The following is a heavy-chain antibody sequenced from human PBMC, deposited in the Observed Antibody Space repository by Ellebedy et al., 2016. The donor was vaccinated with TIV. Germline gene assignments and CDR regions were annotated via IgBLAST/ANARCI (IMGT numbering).Heavy chain of an antibody. CDR3: ARTYYYDSSGYPLFDY. D-gene: IGHD3-22*01. CDR1: GGSISSSSYY. CDR2: IYYSGST. J-gene: IGHJ4*02. V-gene: IGHV4-39*01. Sequence: MPSETLSLTCTVSGGSISSSSYYWGWIRQPPGKGLEWIGSIYYSGSTYYNPSLESRVTISGDTSRNQFSLKVPSVTAADTAVYYCARTYYYDSSGYPLFDYWGQGTLVTVSS.